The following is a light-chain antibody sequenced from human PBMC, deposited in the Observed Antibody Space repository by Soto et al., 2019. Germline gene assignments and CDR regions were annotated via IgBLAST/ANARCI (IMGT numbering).Light chain of an antibody. CDR3: QQYNSMLS. CDR2: DAS. J-gene: IGKJ4*01. CDR1: HDVSRN. Sequence: DIQMTQSPSSLSASEGDRVTITCQSSHDVSRNLNWFQQKPGVARQLLIYDASNLERGVPSRFSGSGSGTDFTRTISRLQPEDVAAYYWQQYNSMLSFGGGTEVEIK. V-gene: IGKV1-33*01.